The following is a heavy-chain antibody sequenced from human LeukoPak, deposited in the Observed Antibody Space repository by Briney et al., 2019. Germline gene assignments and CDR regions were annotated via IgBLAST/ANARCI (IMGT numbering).Heavy chain of an antibody. J-gene: IGHJ5*02. D-gene: IGHD1-26*01. CDR1: GYSISSGYY. Sequence: SETLSLTCTVSGYSISSGYYWGWIRQPPGKGLEWIGSIYHSGSTYYNPSLKSRVTISVDTSKNQFSLKLSSVTAADTAVYYCAREKSGSNSDWFDPWGQGTLVTVAS. CDR3: AREKSGSNSDWFDP. CDR2: IYHSGST. V-gene: IGHV4-38-2*02.